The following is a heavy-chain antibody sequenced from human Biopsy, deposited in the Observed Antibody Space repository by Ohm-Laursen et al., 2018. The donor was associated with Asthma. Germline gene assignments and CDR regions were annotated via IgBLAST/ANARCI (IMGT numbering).Heavy chain of an antibody. J-gene: IGHJ4*02. CDR1: GGTFNTYV. D-gene: IGHD2-2*01. Sequence: SSVKVSCKSPGGTFNTYVTGWVRQAPGQGLEWMGGINSVFGTTTYPQKFQDRVTITADDSTSTVYMELSSLRSEDTAVYYCARKAGSCISRTCYSLDFWGQGTLVTVSS. CDR2: INSVFGTT. V-gene: IGHV1-69*01. CDR3: ARKAGSCISRTCYSLDF.